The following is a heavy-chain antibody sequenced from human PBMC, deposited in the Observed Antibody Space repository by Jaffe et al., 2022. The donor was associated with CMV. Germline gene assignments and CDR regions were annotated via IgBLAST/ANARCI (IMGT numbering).Heavy chain of an antibody. Sequence: EVQLVESGGGLVQPGGSLRLSCAASGFIFSSYNMNWVRQAPGKGLEWIAYISDFTYYADSVKGRFTISRDNARSSMYLQMNNLRDEDTAMYYCVRDHDWALDYWGQGTLVTVSS. CDR2: ISDFT. CDR3: VRDHDWALDY. CDR1: GFIFSSYN. D-gene: IGHD3-9*01. J-gene: IGHJ4*02. V-gene: IGHV3-48*02.